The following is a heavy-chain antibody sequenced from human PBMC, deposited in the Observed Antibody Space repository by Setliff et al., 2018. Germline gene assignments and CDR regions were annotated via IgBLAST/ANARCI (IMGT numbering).Heavy chain of an antibody. D-gene: IGHD5-12*01. V-gene: IGHV1-69*05. CDR3: ARERGDIVTTTSYYYYLDV. Sequence: SVKVSCKASGGTFSNYDISWVRQAPGQGLEWMGGIIPIFGTTNYAQRFQGRVTITTDESTSTAYMELSSLRSEDTAVYYCARERGDIVTTTSYYYYLDVWGKGTTVTVS. CDR2: IIPIFGTT. J-gene: IGHJ6*03. CDR1: GGTFSNYD.